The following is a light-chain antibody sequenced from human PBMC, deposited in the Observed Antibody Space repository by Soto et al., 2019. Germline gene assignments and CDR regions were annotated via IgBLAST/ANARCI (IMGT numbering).Light chain of an antibody. CDR3: QQYGNSPYT. Sequence: EIVLTQSPATLSLSPGERATLSCGASQSVRSSYVAWFQQKPGLAPRLLIYDASSRATGIPDRFSGSGSGTDFSLTISRLEPEDFAVYYCQQYGNSPYTFGQGTKVDIK. V-gene: IGKV3D-20*01. CDR2: DAS. J-gene: IGKJ2*01. CDR1: QSVRSSY.